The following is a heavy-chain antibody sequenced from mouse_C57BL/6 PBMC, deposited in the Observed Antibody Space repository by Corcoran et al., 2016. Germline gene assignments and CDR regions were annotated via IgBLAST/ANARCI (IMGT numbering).Heavy chain of an antibody. CDR1: GYSITSGYY. CDR3: AIFYYDSFAY. V-gene: IGHV3-6*01. CDR2: ISYDGSN. Sequence: DVQLQESGPGLVKPSQSLSLTCSVTGYSITSGYYWNWIRQFPGNKLEWMGYISYDGSNNYNPSLKNRISITRDTSKNQFFLKLNSVTTEDTATYYCAIFYYDSFAYWGQGTLVTVSA. D-gene: IGHD2-4*01. J-gene: IGHJ3*01.